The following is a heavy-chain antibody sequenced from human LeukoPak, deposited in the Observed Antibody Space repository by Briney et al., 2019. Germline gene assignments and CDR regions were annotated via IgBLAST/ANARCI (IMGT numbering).Heavy chain of an antibody. J-gene: IGHJ5*02. CDR2: ISGDGTAR. D-gene: IGHD3-10*01. V-gene: IGHV3-74*01. CDR3: VRGRGSYGWFDP. Sequence: GGSLRLSCAASGFTSSSYWMHWVRQVPGKGLVWVSRISGDGTARNYADSVKGRFTISRDDAKNTVDLQMNSLRGEDTAVYYCVRGRGSYGWFDPWGQGTLVTSPQ. CDR1: GFTSSSYW.